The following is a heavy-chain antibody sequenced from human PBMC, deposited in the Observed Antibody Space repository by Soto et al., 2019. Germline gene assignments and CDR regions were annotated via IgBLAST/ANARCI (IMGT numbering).Heavy chain of an antibody. Sequence: SETLSLTCTVSGGSISSGGYYWSWIRQHPGKGLEWIGYIYYSGSTYYNPSLKSRVTISVDTSKNQFSLKLSSVTAADTAVYYGARVGGGITGTTGLDYWGQGTLVTVSS. D-gene: IGHD1-7*01. CDR3: ARVGGGITGTTGLDY. J-gene: IGHJ4*02. CDR2: IYYSGST. CDR1: GGSISSGGYY. V-gene: IGHV4-31*03.